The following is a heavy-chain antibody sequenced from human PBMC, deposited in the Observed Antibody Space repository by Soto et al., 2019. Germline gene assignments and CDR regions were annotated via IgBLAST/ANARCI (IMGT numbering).Heavy chain of an antibody. V-gene: IGHV3-30-3*01. CDR3: ARDLLMGFDY. CDR1: GFTFSSYA. J-gene: IGHJ4*02. Sequence: GGSLRLSCAASGFTFSSYAMHWVRQAPGKGLEWVAVISYDGSNKYYADSVKGRFTISRDNSKNTLYLQMNSLRAEDTAVYYCARDLLMGFDYWGQGTLVTVSS. CDR2: ISYDGSNK.